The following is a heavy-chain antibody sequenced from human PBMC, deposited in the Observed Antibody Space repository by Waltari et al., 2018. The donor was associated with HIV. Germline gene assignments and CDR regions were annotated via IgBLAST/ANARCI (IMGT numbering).Heavy chain of an antibody. CDR2: FSWRSGSR. V-gene: IGHV3-9*01. Sequence: EVQLVESGGGLVQPGRSLRLSCTASGFKFDDYAMHWVRQSPGKGRGWVSGFSWRSGSRGYADSVKGRFTISRDKARNSLYLDMNILRPEDTAVYYCVKDRGIAVRPPYYFGLDVWAQGTTVTVSS. CDR3: VKDRGIAVRPPYYFGLDV. D-gene: IGHD6-6*01. CDR1: GFKFDDYA. J-gene: IGHJ6*02.